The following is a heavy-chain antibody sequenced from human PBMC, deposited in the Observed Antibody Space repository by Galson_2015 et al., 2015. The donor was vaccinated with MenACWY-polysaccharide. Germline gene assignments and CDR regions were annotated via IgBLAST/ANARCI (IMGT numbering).Heavy chain of an antibody. CDR1: GFTFHSYT. V-gene: IGHV3-23*01. Sequence: SLRLSCAASGFTFHSYTMSWVRQAPGKGLEWVSAISGSGASTYYADSVKGRFTISRDNSKNMLYLQMNSLRAEDTAVYYCANPGLSTGRSSDVDYWGQGTLVTVPS. CDR2: ISGSGAST. J-gene: IGHJ4*02. D-gene: IGHD4-17*01. CDR3: ANPGLSTGRSSDVDY.